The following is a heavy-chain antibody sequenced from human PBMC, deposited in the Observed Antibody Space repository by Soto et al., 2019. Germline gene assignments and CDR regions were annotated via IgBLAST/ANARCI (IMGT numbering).Heavy chain of an antibody. D-gene: IGHD5-18*01. CDR2: INPNGGGT. CDR3: ARARLGYFYVNFDH. Sequence: QVQLVQSGAEVKEPGASVKVSCKASGYIFTTYYIHWVRQAPGQGLEWIGIINPNGGGTTYAQKFQGRVTMTRDTSTSTVYMDLSSLGSEDTAVYYWARARLGYFYVNFDHWGQGDLVTVTS. V-gene: IGHV1-46*01. CDR1: GYIFTTYY. J-gene: IGHJ4*02.